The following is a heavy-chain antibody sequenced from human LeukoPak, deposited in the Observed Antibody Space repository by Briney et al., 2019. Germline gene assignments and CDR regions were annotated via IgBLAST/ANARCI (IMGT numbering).Heavy chain of an antibody. Sequence: PGGSLRLSCAASGFTFSSYSMNWVRQAPGKGLEWVSSISSSSSYIYYADSVKGRFTISRDNAKNSLYLQMNSLRAEDTAVYYCERDPVWVEMPTTDLFDYWGQGTLVTVSS. V-gene: IGHV3-21*01. D-gene: IGHD5-24*01. CDR3: ERDPVWVEMPTTDLFDY. CDR1: GFTFSSYS. CDR2: ISSSSSYI. J-gene: IGHJ4*02.